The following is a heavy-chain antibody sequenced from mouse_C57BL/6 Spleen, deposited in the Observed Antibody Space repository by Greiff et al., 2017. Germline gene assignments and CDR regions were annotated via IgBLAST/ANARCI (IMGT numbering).Heavy chain of an antibody. CDR1: GYTFTSYW. V-gene: IGHV1-59*01. CDR3: ARQLENY. J-gene: IGHJ2*01. CDR2: IDPSDSYT. Sequence: QVQLQQPGAELVRPGTSVKLSCKASGYTFTSYWMHWVKQRPGQGLEWIGVIDPSDSYTNYNQKFKGKATLTVDTSSSTAYMQLSSLTSEDSAVYYCARQLENYWGQGTPLPVSS. D-gene: IGHD3-1*01.